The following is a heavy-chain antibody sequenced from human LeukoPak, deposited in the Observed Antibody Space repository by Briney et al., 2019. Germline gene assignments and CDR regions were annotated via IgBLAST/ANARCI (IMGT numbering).Heavy chain of an antibody. CDR3: ARLVVPAATVYAFDI. D-gene: IGHD2-2*01. V-gene: IGHV3-21*01. J-gene: IGHJ3*02. CDR1: GFTFSSYS. CDR2: ISSSSSYI. Sequence: NSGGSLRLSCAASGFTFSSYSMNWVRQAPGKGLEWVSSISSSSSYIYYADSVKGRFTISRDNAKNSLYLQMDSLRAEDTAVYYCARLVVPAATVYAFDIWGQGTMVTVSS.